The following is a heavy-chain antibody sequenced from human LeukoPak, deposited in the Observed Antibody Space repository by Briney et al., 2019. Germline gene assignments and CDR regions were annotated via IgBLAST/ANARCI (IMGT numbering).Heavy chain of an antibody. J-gene: IGHJ4*02. CDR1: GFTFSSYW. CDR3: ARAGSPHTAYSSGWYTNY. D-gene: IGHD6-19*01. CDR2: IKQDGSDK. Sequence: GGSLRLSCAASGFTFSSYWMSWVRQAPGKGLEWVANIKQDGSDKYYVDSVKGRFTISRDNAKNSLYPQMNSLRAEDTAVYYCARAGSPHTAYSSGWYTNYWGQGTLVTVSS. V-gene: IGHV3-7*01.